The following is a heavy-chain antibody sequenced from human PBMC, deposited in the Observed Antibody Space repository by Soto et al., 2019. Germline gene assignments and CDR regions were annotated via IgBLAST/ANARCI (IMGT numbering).Heavy chain of an antibody. CDR2: IYPGDSDT. CDR1: GYSFPSYW. Sequence: LKISCKGSGYSFPSYWIGWVRQTPGNGLECMGFIYPGDSDTTYSPSFQGQVTISADKSTSTAFLQWTSLKASDTGMYYCARVDSSGCSEYWGQGTQVTVSS. J-gene: IGHJ4*02. CDR3: ARVDSSGCSEY. D-gene: IGHD6-19*01. V-gene: IGHV5-51*01.